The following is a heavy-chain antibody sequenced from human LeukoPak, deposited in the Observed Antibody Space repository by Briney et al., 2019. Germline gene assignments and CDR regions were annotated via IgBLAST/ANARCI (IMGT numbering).Heavy chain of an antibody. J-gene: IGHJ5*02. CDR3: ARVCGSYYDSSGYSPPGWFDP. D-gene: IGHD3-22*01. Sequence: PSETLSLTCTVSGGSISSSSYYWGWIRQPPGKGLEWIGSIYYSGSTYYNPSLKSRVTISVDTSKNQFSLKLSSVTAADTAVYYCARVCGSYYDSSGYSPPGWFDPWDQGTLVTVSS. V-gene: IGHV4-39*07. CDR2: IYYSGST. CDR1: GGSISSSSYY.